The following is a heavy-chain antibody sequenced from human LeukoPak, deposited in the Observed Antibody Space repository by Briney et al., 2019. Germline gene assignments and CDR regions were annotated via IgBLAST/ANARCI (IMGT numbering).Heavy chain of an antibody. CDR1: GFTFSSYA. CDR3: ARERPAADFDF. Sequence: PGGSLRLSCAASGFTFSSYAMNWVRQAPGKGLEWVSSISSSSGYIFYADSVKGRFTISRDNAKNTLYLQMNSLTADDTAVYYCARERPAADFDFWGQGALVTISA. V-gene: IGHV3-21*06. J-gene: IGHJ4*02. CDR2: ISSSSGYI. D-gene: IGHD2-2*01.